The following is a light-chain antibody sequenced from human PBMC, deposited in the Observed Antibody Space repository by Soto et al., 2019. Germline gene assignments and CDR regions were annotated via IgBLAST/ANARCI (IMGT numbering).Light chain of an antibody. V-gene: IGLV2-8*01. CDR3: QSYDNSLSAYV. Sequence: QSALTQPPSASGSPGQSVAISCTGTSSDVGGYNYVSWYQQHPGKAPKLMIYEVNKRPSGVPDRFSGSKSGNTASLAITGLQAEDEADYYCQSYDNSLSAYVFGTGTKLTVL. CDR1: SSDVGGYNY. J-gene: IGLJ1*01. CDR2: EVN.